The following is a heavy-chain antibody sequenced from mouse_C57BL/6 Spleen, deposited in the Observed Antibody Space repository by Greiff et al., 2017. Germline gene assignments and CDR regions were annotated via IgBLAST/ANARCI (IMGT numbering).Heavy chain of an antibody. CDR2: ISGGGSYT. CDR3: ARQAAQEVFDY. Sequence: EVHLVESGGDLVKPGGSLKLSCAASGFTFSSYGMSWVRQTPDKRLEWVATISGGGSYTYYPDSVKGRFTISRDNAKNTLYLQMSRLKSADTAMYYCARQAAQEVFDYWGQGTTLTVSS. D-gene: IGHD3-2*02. CDR1: GFTFSSYG. V-gene: IGHV5-6*01. J-gene: IGHJ2*01.